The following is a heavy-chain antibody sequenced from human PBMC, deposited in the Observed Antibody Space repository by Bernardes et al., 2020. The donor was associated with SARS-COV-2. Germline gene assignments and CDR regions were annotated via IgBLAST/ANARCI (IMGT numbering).Heavy chain of an antibody. D-gene: IGHD2-15*01. J-gene: IGHJ6*02. V-gene: IGHV3-66*02. Sequence: GGSLRLSCAASGFTVSRSDMSWVRQAPGKGLEWVSVIYSAGGTYYADSVRGRFTLSRDNSKNTLNLQMDSLRTEDTAVYYCARAPTEYCSGDGCYSHVDYFYYGMDVWGQGTTVTVSS. CDR3: ARAPTEYCSGDGCYSHVDYFYYGMDV. CDR1: GFTVSRSD. CDR2: IYSAGGT.